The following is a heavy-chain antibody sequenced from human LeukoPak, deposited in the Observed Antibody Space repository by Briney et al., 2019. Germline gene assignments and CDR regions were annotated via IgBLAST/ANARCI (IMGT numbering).Heavy chain of an antibody. CDR1: GFTFSSYG. V-gene: IGHV3-30*18. J-gene: IGHJ3*02. D-gene: IGHD3-22*01. CDR3: AKDGDYYDSSGYWPTPDAFDI. CDR2: ISYDGSNK. Sequence: GGSLRLSCAASGFTFSSYGMHWVRQAPGKGLEWVAVISYDGSNKYYADSVKGRFTISRDNSKNTLYLQMNSLRAEDTAVYYCAKDGDYYDSSGYWPTPDAFDIWGQGTMVTVSS.